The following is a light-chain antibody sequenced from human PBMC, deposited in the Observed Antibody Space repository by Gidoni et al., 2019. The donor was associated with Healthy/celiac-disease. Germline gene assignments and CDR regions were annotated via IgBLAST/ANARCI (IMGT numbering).Light chain of an antibody. CDR2: AAS. CDR3: QQYNNWPPT. V-gene: IGKV3-15*01. J-gene: IGKJ4*01. CDR1: QSVRSN. Sequence: VMTQSPATLSVSPGERATLSCRASQSVRSNLAWYQQKPGQAPRLLIYAASTRATGIPARFSGSGSGTEFTLTISSLQSEDFAVYFCQQYNNWPPTFGGGTKVEIK.